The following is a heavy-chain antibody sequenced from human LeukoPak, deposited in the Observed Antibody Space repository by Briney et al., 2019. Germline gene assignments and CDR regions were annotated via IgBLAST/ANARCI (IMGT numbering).Heavy chain of an antibody. D-gene: IGHD4-11*01. CDR2: INHSGST. J-gene: IGHJ4*02. Sequence: PSETLSLTCAVYGGSFSGYYWSWNRQPPGKGLEWIGEINHSGSTNYNPSLKSRVTISVDTSKNQFSLKLSSVTAADTAVYYCARGLTITTPHYFDYWGQGTLVTVSS. V-gene: IGHV4-34*01. CDR3: ARGLTITTPHYFDY. CDR1: GGSFSGYY.